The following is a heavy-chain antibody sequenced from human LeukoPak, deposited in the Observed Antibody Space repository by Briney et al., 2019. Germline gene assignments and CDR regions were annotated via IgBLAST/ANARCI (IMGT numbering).Heavy chain of an antibody. CDR2: IYTSGST. D-gene: IGHD3-22*01. V-gene: IGHV4-61*02. CDR3: ARHYYDTSGFPPYYFDQ. J-gene: IGHJ4*02. CDR1: GGSISSGSYY. Sequence: SETLSLTCTVSGGSISSGSYYWSWIRQPAGKGLEWIGRIYTSGSTNYNPSLKSRVTISVDTSKNQFSLRLSSVTAADTAVYYCARHYYDTSGFPPYYFDQWGQGTLVTVSS.